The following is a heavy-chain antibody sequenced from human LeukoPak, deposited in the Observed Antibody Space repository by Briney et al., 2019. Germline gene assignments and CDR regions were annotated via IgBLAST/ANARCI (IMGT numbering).Heavy chain of an antibody. V-gene: IGHV1-69*04. J-gene: IGHJ2*01. CDR2: IIPILGIA. D-gene: IGHD5-12*01. CDR1: GGTFSSYA. Sequence: SVKVSCKASGGTFSSYAISWVRQAPGQGLERMGRIIPILGIANYAQQFQGRVTITADKSTSTAYMELSSLRSEDTAVYYCARVGIVAFDWYFDLWGRGTLVTVSS. CDR3: ARVGIVAFDWYFDL.